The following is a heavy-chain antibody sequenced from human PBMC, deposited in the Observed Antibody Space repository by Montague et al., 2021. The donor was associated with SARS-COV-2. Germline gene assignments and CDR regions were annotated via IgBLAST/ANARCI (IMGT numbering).Heavy chain of an antibody. D-gene: IGHD3-10*01. Sequence: SLRLSCAASGFTFDDYGMSWVRQAPGKGLQWVSGINWNGDSTTYADSXKGRFTISRDNAKSSLYLQMNSLRAEDTALYHCARGVLYGSGSYEWFDPWGQGTLVTVSS. CDR2: INWNGDST. CDR1: GFTFDDYG. CDR3: ARGVLYGSGSYEWFDP. J-gene: IGHJ5*02. V-gene: IGHV3-20*01.